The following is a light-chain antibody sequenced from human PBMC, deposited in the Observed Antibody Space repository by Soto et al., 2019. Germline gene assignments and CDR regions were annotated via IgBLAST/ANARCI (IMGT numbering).Light chain of an antibody. Sequence: IQMTQSPSSLSASVGDRVTISCRASQGIGNALGWYQQKPGKAPKLLIYAASTLQSGVPSRFSGSGSGTEFTLTISSLQPEDFATYYCQQFNSYPITFGQGTRLEIK. V-gene: IGKV1-17*01. CDR2: AAS. CDR3: QQFNSYPIT. J-gene: IGKJ5*01. CDR1: QGIGNA.